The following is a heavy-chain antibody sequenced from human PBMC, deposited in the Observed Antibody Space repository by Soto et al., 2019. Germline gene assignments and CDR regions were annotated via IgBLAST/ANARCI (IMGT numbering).Heavy chain of an antibody. CDR3: AREYFDWLLLFDY. CDR1: GFTVSSNY. V-gene: IGHV3-7*05. CDR2: IKQDGSEK. D-gene: IGHD3-9*01. J-gene: IGHJ4*02. Sequence: PGGSLRLSCAASGFTVSSNYMSWVRQAPGKGLEWVANIKQDGSEKYYVDSVKGRFTISRDNAKNSLYLQMNSLRAEDTAVYYCAREYFDWLLLFDYWGQGTLVTVSS.